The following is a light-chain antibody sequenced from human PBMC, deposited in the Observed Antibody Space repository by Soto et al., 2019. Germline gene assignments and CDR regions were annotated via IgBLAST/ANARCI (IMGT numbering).Light chain of an antibody. J-gene: IGLJ3*02. CDR2: EGS. CDR3: CSYAGSSTLV. V-gene: IGLV2-23*01. Sequence: QSALTQPASVSGSPGQSITISCTGTSSDVGSYNLVSWYQQHPGKAPKLMIYEGSKRPSGVSNRFSGSKSGKTASLTISGLKDEDEADYYCCSYAGSSTLVFGGGTKVTVL. CDR1: SSDVGSYNL.